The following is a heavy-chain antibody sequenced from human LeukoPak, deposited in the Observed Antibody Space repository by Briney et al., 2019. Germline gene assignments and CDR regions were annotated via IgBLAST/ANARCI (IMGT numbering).Heavy chain of an antibody. CDR1: GFTFSSYE. CDR2: SSDSGSFI. J-gene: IGHJ6*02. Sequence: GGSLRLSCAAPGFTFSSYEMNWVRQAPGEGLEWVSDSSDSGSFINYADSVKGRFTISRDNAKNSVYLQMNSLRTDDTAVYYCARGHLLLVAVGVYQYLGMDVWGQGTPVTVSS. CDR3: ARGHLLLVAVGVYQYLGMDV. V-gene: IGHV3-48*03. D-gene: IGHD6-13*01.